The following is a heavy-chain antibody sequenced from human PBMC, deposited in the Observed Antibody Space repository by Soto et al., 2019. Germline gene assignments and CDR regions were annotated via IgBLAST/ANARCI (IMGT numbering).Heavy chain of an antibody. CDR3: ARVPDR. D-gene: IGHD2-2*01. CDR1: DEPFRNYY. Sequence: SETLSLTCAVSDEPFRNYYWSWIRQPPGKGLEWIGEVHHGGKTNYDPSLESRVTISVDTSKNQFSLKVTSVTAADTAVYYCARVPDRWGQGTLVTVSS. CDR2: VHHGGKT. J-gene: IGHJ5*02. V-gene: IGHV4-34*01.